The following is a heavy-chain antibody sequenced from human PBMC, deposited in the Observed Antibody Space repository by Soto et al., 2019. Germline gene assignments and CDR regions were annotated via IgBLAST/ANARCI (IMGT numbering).Heavy chain of an antibody. J-gene: IGHJ5*02. CDR1: GGSISSGGYY. D-gene: IGHD4-17*01. Sequence: SETLSLTCTVSGGSISSGGYYWSWIRQHPGKGLEWIGYIYYSGSTNYNPSLKSRVTISVDTPKNQFSLKLSSVTAADTAVYYCARDRGSPYGDYDLNWFDPWGQGTLVTVSS. CDR3: ARDRGSPYGDYDLNWFDP. CDR2: IYYSGST. V-gene: IGHV4-61*08.